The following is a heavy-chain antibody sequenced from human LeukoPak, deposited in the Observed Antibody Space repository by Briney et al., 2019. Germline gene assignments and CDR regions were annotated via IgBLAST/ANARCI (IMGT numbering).Heavy chain of an antibody. V-gene: IGHV3-64*02. D-gene: IGHD1-7*01. Sequence: GGSLRLSCAGSGLTFSGFSMHWVRQTPGRGLEYVSAINGAGDRTYYADSVKGRFSISRDNSKNTLYLQMGNLRGEDMALYFCARIGMENFYDLWGQGTLVTVSA. CDR2: INGAGDRT. CDR1: GLTFSGFS. J-gene: IGHJ5*02. CDR3: ARIGMENFYDL.